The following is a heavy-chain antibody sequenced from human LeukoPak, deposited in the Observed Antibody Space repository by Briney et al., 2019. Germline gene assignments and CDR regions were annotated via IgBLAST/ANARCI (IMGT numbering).Heavy chain of an antibody. J-gene: IGHJ4*02. V-gene: IGHV3-15*01. D-gene: IGHD1-26*01. CDR2: IKSKTDGGTT. CDR1: GFTFSNAR. CDR3: THTVVGATFYFDH. Sequence: PGGSLRLSCAASGFTFSNARMSWVRQAPGKGLEWVGRIKSKTDGGTTDYAAPVKGRFTISRDDSKNTLYVQMNSLKTEDTAVYYCTHTVVGATFYFDHWGQGTLVTVSS.